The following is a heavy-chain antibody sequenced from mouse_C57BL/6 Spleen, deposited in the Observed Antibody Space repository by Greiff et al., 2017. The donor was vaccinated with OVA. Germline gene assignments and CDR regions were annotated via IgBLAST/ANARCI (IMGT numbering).Heavy chain of an antibody. CDR2: INPSNGGT. J-gene: IGHJ2*01. CDR3: ARAYYGSRESYYVDY. Sequence: QVHVKQSGTELVKPGASVKLSCKASGYTFTSYWMHWVKQRPGQGLEWIGNINPSNGGTNYNEKFKSKATLTVDKYSSTAYMQLSSLTSEDSAVYYCARAYYGSRESYYVDYWGQGTTLTVSS. D-gene: IGHD1-1*01. V-gene: IGHV1-53*01. CDR1: GYTFTSYW.